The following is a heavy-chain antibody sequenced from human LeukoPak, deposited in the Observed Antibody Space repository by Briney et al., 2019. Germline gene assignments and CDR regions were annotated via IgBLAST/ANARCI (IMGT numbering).Heavy chain of an antibody. J-gene: IGHJ5*02. V-gene: IGHV1-69*13. CDR2: IIPIFGTA. D-gene: IGHD1-26*01. CDR3: ATIGIVGATRNWFDP. Sequence: GASVKVSCKTSGYPFSNYDINWVRQAPGQGLEWMGGIIPIFGTANYAQKFQGRVTITADESTSTAYMELSSLRSEDTAVYYCATIGIVGATRNWFDPWGQGTLVTVSS. CDR1: GYPFSNYD.